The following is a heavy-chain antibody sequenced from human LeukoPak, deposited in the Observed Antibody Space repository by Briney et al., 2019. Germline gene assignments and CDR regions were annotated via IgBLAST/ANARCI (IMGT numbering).Heavy chain of an antibody. V-gene: IGHV1-2*02. Sequence: ASVKVSCKASGYTFTGYYMHWVRQAPGQGLEWMGWINPKNGDTMYAQKFQGRVTMTRDTSINTGYMDLSRLRSDDTALYYCARIAYINGTSSWGQGTLVTVSS. CDR1: GYTFTGYY. J-gene: IGHJ5*02. D-gene: IGHD2-8*01. CDR3: ARIAYINGTSS. CDR2: INPKNGDT.